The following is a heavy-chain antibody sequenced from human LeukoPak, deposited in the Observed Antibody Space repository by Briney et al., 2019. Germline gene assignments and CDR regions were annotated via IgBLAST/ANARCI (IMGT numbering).Heavy chain of an antibody. CDR3: ARDAFYYYDSSGYNFDY. CDR2: IIPIFGTA. Sequence: VASVKVSCKASGGTFSSYAISWVRQAPGQGLEWMGGIIPIFGTANYAQKFQGRVTITADESTSTAYMELSSLRSEDTAVYYCARDAFYYYDSSGYNFDYWGQGTLVTVSS. D-gene: IGHD3-22*01. V-gene: IGHV1-69*13. CDR1: GGTFSSYA. J-gene: IGHJ4*02.